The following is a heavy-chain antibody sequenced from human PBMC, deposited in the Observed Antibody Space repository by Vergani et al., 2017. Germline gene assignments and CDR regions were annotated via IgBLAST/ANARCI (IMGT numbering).Heavy chain of an antibody. D-gene: IGHD1-1*01. CDR2: IYYSGST. V-gene: IGHV4-39*07. J-gene: IGHJ6*03. CDR3: ARERNDGYYYYYYMDV. CDR1: GGSISSSSYY. Sequence: QLQLQESGPGLVKPSETLSLTCTVSGGSISSSSYYWGWIRQPPGKGVEWIGSIYYSGSTYYNPSLKSRVTISVDTSKNQFSLKLSPVTAADTAVYYCARERNDGYYYYYYMDVWGKGTTVTVSS.